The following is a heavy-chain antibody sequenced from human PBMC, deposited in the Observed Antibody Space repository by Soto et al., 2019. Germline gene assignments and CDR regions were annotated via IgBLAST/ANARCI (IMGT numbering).Heavy chain of an antibody. Sequence: SETLSLTCIVSGGSISSYYWNWIRQPPGKGLEWIGYIYYSGNTNYNPSLQSRVTISVDTSKNQFSLKLNSVTAADTAVYYCARLGSAAGALDYWGQGTLVTVSP. CDR2: IYYSGNT. D-gene: IGHD3-10*01. CDR3: ARLGSAAGALDY. J-gene: IGHJ4*02. CDR1: GGSISSYY. V-gene: IGHV4-59*01.